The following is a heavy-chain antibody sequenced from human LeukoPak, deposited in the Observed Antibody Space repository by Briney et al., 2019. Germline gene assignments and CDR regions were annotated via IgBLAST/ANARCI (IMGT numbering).Heavy chain of an antibody. CDR2: ISSSGSTI. V-gene: IGHV3-48*03. CDR3: ARDATYYYDSSGYYPFDY. J-gene: IGHJ4*02. CDR1: GFTFSSYE. D-gene: IGHD3-22*01. Sequence: GGSLRLSCAASGFTFSSYEMNWVRQAPGKGLEWVSYISSSGSTIYYPDSVKGRFTISRDNAKNSLYLQMNSLRAEDTAVYYCARDATYYYDSSGYYPFDYWGQGTLVTVSS.